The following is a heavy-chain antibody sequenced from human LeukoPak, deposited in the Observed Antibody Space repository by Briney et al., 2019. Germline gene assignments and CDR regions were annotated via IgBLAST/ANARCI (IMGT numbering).Heavy chain of an antibody. V-gene: IGHV3-23*01. D-gene: IGHD3-22*01. CDR2: ISGSGGST. Sequence: GGSLRLSCAASGFTFSSYAMSWVRQAPGKGLEWVSAISGSGGSTYYADSVKGRFTISRDNSKNTLYLQMNSLRAEDTAVYYCAKGDYYDSSGSEFSDAFDIWGQGTMVTVSS. J-gene: IGHJ3*02. CDR1: GFTFSSYA. CDR3: AKGDYYDSSGSEFSDAFDI.